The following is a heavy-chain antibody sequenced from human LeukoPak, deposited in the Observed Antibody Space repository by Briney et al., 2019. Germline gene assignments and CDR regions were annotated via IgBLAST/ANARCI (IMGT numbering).Heavy chain of an antibody. CDR1: GFTFSTYG. CDR3: AKDGTVTAWNSHYHTYMDV. D-gene: IGHD2-21*02. Sequence: GGSLRLTFAASGFTFSTYGMHWVRQAPGKGLEWVAFIRYDGSNKYYADSVKGRFTISRDNSKNTLYLQMNSLRAEDTAVYYCAKDGTVTAWNSHYHTYMDVWGTGNTVTVSS. V-gene: IGHV3-30*02. J-gene: IGHJ6*03. CDR2: IRYDGSNK.